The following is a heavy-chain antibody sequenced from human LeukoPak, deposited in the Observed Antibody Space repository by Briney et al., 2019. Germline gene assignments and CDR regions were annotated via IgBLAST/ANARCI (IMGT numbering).Heavy chain of an antibody. Sequence: ASVKVSSKASGYTFTVYYMHWVRQAPGQGLEWMGWTNPNSGGTNYAQKFQGRVTMTRDTSISTGYMELSRLRSDDTAVYYCARDLVVDTAMVPDYWGQGTLVTVSS. CDR2: TNPNSGGT. D-gene: IGHD5-18*01. V-gene: IGHV1-2*02. CDR3: ARDLVVDTAMVPDY. J-gene: IGHJ4*02. CDR1: GYTFTVYY.